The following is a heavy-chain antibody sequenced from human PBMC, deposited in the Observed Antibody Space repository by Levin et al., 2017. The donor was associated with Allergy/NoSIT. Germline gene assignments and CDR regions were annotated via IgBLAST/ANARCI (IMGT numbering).Heavy chain of an antibody. J-gene: IGHJ4*02. CDR1: GFTFSSYA. V-gene: IGHV3-23*01. Sequence: LSLTCAASGFTFSSYAMSWVHQAPGKGLEWVSAISGSGGSTYYADSVKGRFTISRDNSKNTLYLQMNSLRAEDTAVYYCAKAPQRVSMLYFDYWGQGTLVTVSS. CDR3: AKAPQRVSMLYFDY. CDR2: ISGSGGST. D-gene: IGHD2-8*01.